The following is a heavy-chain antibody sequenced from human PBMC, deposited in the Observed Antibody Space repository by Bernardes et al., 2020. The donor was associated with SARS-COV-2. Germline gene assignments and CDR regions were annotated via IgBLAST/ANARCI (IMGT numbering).Heavy chain of an antibody. CDR1: GFTFSSYS. V-gene: IGHV3-21*01. Sequence: GGSLRLSCAASGFTFSSYSMNWVRQAPGKGLEWVSSISSSSSYIYYADSVKGRFTISRDNAKNSLYLQMNSLRAEDTAVYYCARDRDGYNWHDYWGQGTLVTVSS. D-gene: IGHD5-12*01. CDR2: ISSSSSYI. CDR3: ARDRDGYNWHDY. J-gene: IGHJ4*02.